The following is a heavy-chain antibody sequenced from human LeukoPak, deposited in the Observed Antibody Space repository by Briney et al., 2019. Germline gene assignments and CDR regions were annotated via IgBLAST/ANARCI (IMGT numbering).Heavy chain of an antibody. Sequence: ASVKVSCKASGYTFTSYDINWVRQATGQGLEWVGRMNPNSGNTGYAQKFQGRITMTRNTSISTAYMELSSLRSEDTAVYYCASSKGQQLVFDYWGQGTLVSVSS. V-gene: IGHV1-8*01. CDR1: GYTFTSYD. CDR3: ASSKGQQLVFDY. J-gene: IGHJ4*02. D-gene: IGHD6-13*01. CDR2: MNPNSGNT.